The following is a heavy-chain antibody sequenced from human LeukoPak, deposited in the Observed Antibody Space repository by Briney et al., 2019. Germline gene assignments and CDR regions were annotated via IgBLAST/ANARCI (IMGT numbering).Heavy chain of an antibody. D-gene: IGHD1-20*01. CDR2: ISSGSDYI. CDR3: ARDNPAYNWNDVNWFDP. V-gene: IGHV3-21*06. J-gene: IGHJ5*02. Sequence: GGSLRLSCAASGFTFSRYTMSWVRQAPGKGLEWVSSISSGSDYIYYADSMKGRVTSSRDNTKNSLYLQMNSLRAEDTAVYYCARDNPAYNWNDVNWFDPWGQGTLVTVSS. CDR1: GFTFSRYT.